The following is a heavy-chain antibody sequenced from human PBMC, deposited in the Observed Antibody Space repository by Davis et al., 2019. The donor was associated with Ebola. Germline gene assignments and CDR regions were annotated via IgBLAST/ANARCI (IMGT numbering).Heavy chain of an antibody. V-gene: IGHV3-7*01. J-gene: IGHJ6*03. CDR3: ARELKAARRVLFYYYMDV. D-gene: IGHD6-6*01. CDR1: AFTFSSYW. Sequence: GESLKISCAASAFTFSSYWMSWVRQAPGKGLEWVANIKQDGSEKYYVDSVKGRFTISRDNAKNSLYLQMNSLRAEDTAVYYCARELKAARRVLFYYYMDVWGTGTTVTVSS. CDR2: IKQDGSEK.